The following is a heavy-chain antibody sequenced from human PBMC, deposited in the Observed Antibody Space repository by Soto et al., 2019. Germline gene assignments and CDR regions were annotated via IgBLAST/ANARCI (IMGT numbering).Heavy chain of an antibody. D-gene: IGHD3-10*01. J-gene: IGHJ4*02. CDR1: GFTFGSYW. Sequence: EVQLVESGGGLVQPGGSLRLSCAVSGFTFGSYWMNWVRLIPGKGLEWVAYIKPDGSATYYVDSVKGRFTISRDNSKNTLHLQMSSLRAEDSAAYYCARGSTDSYPGSRIFDFWGRGTLVTVSS. CDR3: ARGSTDSYPGSRIFDF. CDR2: IKPDGSAT. V-gene: IGHV3-7*03.